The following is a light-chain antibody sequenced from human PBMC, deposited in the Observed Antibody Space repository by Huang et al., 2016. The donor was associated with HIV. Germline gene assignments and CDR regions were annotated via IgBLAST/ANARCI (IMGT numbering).Light chain of an antibody. V-gene: IGKV3D-20*01. Sequence: EIVLTQSPVTLSSTPGKRVPLSCGASQSVSSDYLAWYQQNPGLAPRLLMYDASIRATGVPDRFSGGGSGTDFTLSISNLEPEDFAVYYCQQYGSAPVTFGHGTRLEI. CDR1: QSVSSDY. CDR2: DAS. CDR3: QQYGSAPVT. J-gene: IGKJ1*01.